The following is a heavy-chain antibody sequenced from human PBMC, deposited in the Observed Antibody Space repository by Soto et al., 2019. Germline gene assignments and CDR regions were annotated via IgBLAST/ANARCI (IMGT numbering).Heavy chain of an antibody. J-gene: IGHJ6*02. CDR3: ARDREGAAGHYYYYGMDV. V-gene: IGHV1-69*01. CDR1: GGTFSSYA. D-gene: IGHD6-13*01. CDR2: IIPIFGTA. Sequence: QEQLVQSGAEVKKPGSSVKVSCKASGGTFSSYAISWVRQAPGQGLEWMGGIIPIFGTANYAQKFQGRVTITADESTSTAYMELSSLRSEDTAVYYCARDREGAAGHYYYYGMDVWGQGTTVTVSS.